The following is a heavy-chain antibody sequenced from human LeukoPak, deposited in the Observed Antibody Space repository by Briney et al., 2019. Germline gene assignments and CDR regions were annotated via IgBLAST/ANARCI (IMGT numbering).Heavy chain of an antibody. Sequence: PSETLSLTCGVSGGSITSTNYWTWVRQPPGKGLEWIGEVNLHGDTNYNPSLKSRVDISVDKSENHISLQLTAVTAADTAVYYCARDRAGSTPCFDYWGQGTLVTVSS. CDR2: VNLHGDT. J-gene: IGHJ4*02. CDR1: GGSITSTNY. V-gene: IGHV4-4*02. D-gene: IGHD2-2*01. CDR3: ARDRAGSTPCFDY.